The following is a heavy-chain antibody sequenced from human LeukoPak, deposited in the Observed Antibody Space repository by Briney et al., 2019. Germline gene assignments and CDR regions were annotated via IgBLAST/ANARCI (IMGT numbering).Heavy chain of an antibody. D-gene: IGHD3-22*01. J-gene: IGHJ4*02. Sequence: ASVKVSCKASGYTFTSYGINWVRQAPGQGLEWMGWISTYNGNTNYAQKSQGRVTMTTDASTSTAYMELRSLRSDDTAVYYCARVRYFDSDGDYPNFDYWGQGTLVTVSS. CDR3: ARVRYFDSDGDYPNFDY. CDR2: ISTYNGNT. V-gene: IGHV1-18*01. CDR1: GYTFTSYG.